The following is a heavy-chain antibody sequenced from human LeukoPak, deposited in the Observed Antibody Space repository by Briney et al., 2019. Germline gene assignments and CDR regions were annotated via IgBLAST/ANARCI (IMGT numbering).Heavy chain of an antibody. J-gene: IGHJ4*02. V-gene: IGHV4-59*12. D-gene: IGHD5-18*01. Sequence: SETLSLTCTVSGGSISSYYWSWIRQPPGKGLEWIGYIYYSGSTNYNPSLKSRVTISVDTSKNQFSLKLSSVTAADTAVYYCARDIGGYSYGPEFDYWGQGTLVTVSS. CDR2: IYYSGST. CDR3: ARDIGGYSYGPEFDY. CDR1: GGSISSYY.